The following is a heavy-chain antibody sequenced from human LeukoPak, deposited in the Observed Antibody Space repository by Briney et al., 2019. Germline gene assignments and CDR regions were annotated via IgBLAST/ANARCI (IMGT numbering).Heavy chain of an antibody. D-gene: IGHD1-20*01. J-gene: IGHJ5*02. CDR2: TYYKSKWSN. Sequence: SQTLSLTCAISGDSVSNNNVAWNWIRQPPSRGLEWLGRTYYKSKWSNDYAEFVKGRITINPDTAKNHFSLQLSSVTAADTAVYYCARDGGITGNWFDPWGQGTLVTVSS. CDR1: GDSVSNNNVA. CDR3: ARDGGITGNWFDP. V-gene: IGHV6-1*01.